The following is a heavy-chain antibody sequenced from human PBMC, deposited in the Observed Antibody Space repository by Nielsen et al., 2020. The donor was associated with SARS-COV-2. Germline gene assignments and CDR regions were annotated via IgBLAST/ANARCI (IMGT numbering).Heavy chain of an antibody. CDR1: GYTFTAYA. V-gene: IGHV1-3*01. CDR3: ARSRGCSATSCFFDY. CDR2: INAGNGNT. Sequence: ASVKVSCKASGYTFTAYAIHWVRQDPGQRLEWMGWINAGNGNTKYSQKFQGRVTMTRDTSANTAYMELSSLSSEDTAVYYCARSRGCSATSCFFDYWGQGALVTVSS. J-gene: IGHJ4*02. D-gene: IGHD2-2*01.